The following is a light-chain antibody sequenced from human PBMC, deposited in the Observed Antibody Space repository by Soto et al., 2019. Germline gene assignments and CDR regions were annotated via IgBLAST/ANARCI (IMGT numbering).Light chain of an antibody. Sequence: QSALTQPASVSGSPGQSITISCTGSSSDVGNYNLVSWHQQHPGKAPKLMIYEGTKRPSGVSDRFSGSRSGNTASLTISGLQADDEAYYYCCSSSGRSRWVFGGGTKLTVL. CDR3: CSSSGRSRWV. CDR2: EGT. J-gene: IGLJ3*02. CDR1: SSDVGNYNL. V-gene: IGLV2-23*01.